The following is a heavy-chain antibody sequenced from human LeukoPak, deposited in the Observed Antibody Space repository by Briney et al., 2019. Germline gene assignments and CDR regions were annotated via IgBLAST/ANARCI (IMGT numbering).Heavy chain of an antibody. Sequence: PGGSLRLSCAASGFTFSSYGMHWVRQAPGKGLEWVAFIRYDGSNKYYADSVKGRFTISRDNSKNTLYLQMNSLRAEDTAAYYCAVDLDRGYCSGGSCYSGYDYWGQGTLVTVSS. V-gene: IGHV3-30*02. CDR1: GFTFSSYG. D-gene: IGHD2-15*01. CDR3: AVDLDRGYCSGGSCYSGYDY. J-gene: IGHJ4*02. CDR2: IRYDGSNK.